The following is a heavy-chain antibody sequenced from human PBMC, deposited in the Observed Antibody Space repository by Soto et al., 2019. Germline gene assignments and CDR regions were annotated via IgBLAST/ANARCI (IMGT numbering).Heavy chain of an antibody. CDR2: INPYNGDT. CDR3: AREDSSGWYPEYFQH. J-gene: IGHJ1*01. Sequence: ASVKVSCKASGYTFTGYYIHLVRQAPGQGLEWMGWINPYNGDTNYAQKLQGRVTMTTDTSTSTAYMELRSLRSDDTAVYYCAREDSSGWYPEYFQHWGQGTLVTVSS. CDR1: GYTFTGYY. V-gene: IGHV1-18*04. D-gene: IGHD6-19*01.